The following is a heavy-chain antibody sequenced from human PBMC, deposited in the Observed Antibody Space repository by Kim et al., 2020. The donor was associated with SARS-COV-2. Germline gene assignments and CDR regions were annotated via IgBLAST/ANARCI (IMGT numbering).Heavy chain of an antibody. CDR3: AKDPASKYQLLYLYYAMDV. CDR1: GFNFYNYA. Sequence: GGSLRLSCAASGFNFYNYAMSWVRQAPGKGLEWVSAISATGATTYYADSVKGRITISRDNSQNTFYLQLNSLRAEDTAVYYCAKDPASKYQLLYLYYAMDVWGQGTTVTVSS. CDR2: ISATGATT. D-gene: IGHD2-2*02. J-gene: IGHJ6*02. V-gene: IGHV3-23*01.